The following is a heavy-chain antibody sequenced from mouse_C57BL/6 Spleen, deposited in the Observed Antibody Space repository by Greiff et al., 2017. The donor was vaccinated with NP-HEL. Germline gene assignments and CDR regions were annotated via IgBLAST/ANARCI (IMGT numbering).Heavy chain of an antibody. Sequence: VKLQESGAELARPGASVKLSCKASGYTFTSYGISWVKQRTGQGLEWIGEIYPRSGNTYYNEKFKGKATLTADKSSSTAYMELRSLTSEDSAVYFCARSYYGSSYGYFDVWGTGTTVTVSS. CDR3: ARSYYGSSYGYFDV. CDR2: IYPRSGNT. D-gene: IGHD1-1*01. V-gene: IGHV1-81*01. J-gene: IGHJ1*03. CDR1: GYTFTSYG.